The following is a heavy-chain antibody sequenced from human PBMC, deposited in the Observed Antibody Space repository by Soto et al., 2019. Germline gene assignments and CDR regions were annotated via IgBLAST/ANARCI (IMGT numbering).Heavy chain of an antibody. D-gene: IGHD4-17*01. CDR1: GGSISSSRW. CDR2: GDHSGSA. V-gene: IGHV4-4*02. J-gene: IGHJ4*02. Sequence: QVLLQQSGPGLVKPSGTLSLTCGISGGSISSSRWWSWVRQSPGKVLEWLGEGDHSGSANYNPYNKSRRSISVDRSRNNLSLNLTSLTAASTAVYYCARAVRRYYSDKFDSWGQGTLVIVSS. CDR3: ARAVRRYYSDKFDS.